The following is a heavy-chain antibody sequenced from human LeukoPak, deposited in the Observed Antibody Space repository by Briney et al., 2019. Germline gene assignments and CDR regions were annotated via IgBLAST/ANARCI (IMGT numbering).Heavy chain of an antibody. CDR2: IYYSGST. CDR1: GGSISSSSSY. V-gene: IGHV4-39*01. D-gene: IGHD5-24*01. J-gene: IGHJ3*02. Sequence: SETLSLTCTVSGGSISSSSSYWGWIRQPPGKGLEWIGSIYYSGSTYYNPSLKSRVTMSVDTSKNQFSLKLSSATAADTAVYYCARGIRRDGYNSGAFDIWGQGTMVTVSS. CDR3: ARGIRRDGYNSGAFDI.